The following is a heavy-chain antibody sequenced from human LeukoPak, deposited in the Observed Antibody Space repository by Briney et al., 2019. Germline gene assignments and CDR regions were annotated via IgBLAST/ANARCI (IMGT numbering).Heavy chain of an antibody. Sequence: GGSLRLSCAVSGFTFSGFWMSWSRQAPGKGLEWVASINSDGSEGYYADVVKGRFTISRDNAKNSLYLQINSLRAEDTAVYYCARSSYSSSSSVWDQGTMVTVSS. V-gene: IGHV3-7*03. CDR1: GFTFSGFW. D-gene: IGHD6-6*01. J-gene: IGHJ3*01. CDR3: ARSSYSSSSSV. CDR2: INSDGSEG.